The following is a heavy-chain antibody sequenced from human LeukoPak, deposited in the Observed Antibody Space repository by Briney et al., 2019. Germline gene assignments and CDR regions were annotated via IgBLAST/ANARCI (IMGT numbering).Heavy chain of an antibody. Sequence: GGSLRLSCAASGFTFRIFTMNWVRQAPGKGLEWVSSISSGSGSIYYADSVKGQFTISRDNAKNSLYLQMSRLRAEDTAVYYCAREKLSFFDSSGYFDYWGQGTLVTVSS. D-gene: IGHD3-22*01. CDR3: AREKLSFFDSSGYFDY. CDR2: ISSGSGSI. CDR1: GFTFRIFT. J-gene: IGHJ4*02. V-gene: IGHV3-21*01.